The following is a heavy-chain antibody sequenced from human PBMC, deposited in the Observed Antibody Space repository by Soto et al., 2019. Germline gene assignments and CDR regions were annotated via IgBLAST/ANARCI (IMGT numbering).Heavy chain of an antibody. V-gene: IGHV4-39*01. CDR2: IYYSGNT. CDR1: GGSISSSSYY. CDR3: ARQKRSLLWFGELLYYFDY. D-gene: IGHD3-10*01. J-gene: IGHJ4*02. Sequence: SETLSLTCTVSGGSISSSSYYWGWIRQPPGKGLEWIGSIYYSGNTYYTPSLKSRVTISVDTSKNQFSLKRSSVTAADTAVYYCARQKRSLLWFGELLYYFDYWGQGTLVTVSS.